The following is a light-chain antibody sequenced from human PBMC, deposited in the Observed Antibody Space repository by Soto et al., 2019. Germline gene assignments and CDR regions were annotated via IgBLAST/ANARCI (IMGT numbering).Light chain of an antibody. V-gene: IGKV1-5*01. CDR2: DAS. CDR3: QQYNSYSA. J-gene: IGKJ1*01. Sequence: DIEMPRSPSTLSASVADRVTSTCRASQSISSWLAWYQQKPGKAPKLLIYDASSLESGVPSRFSGSGSGTEFTLAISSLQPDDFATYFCQQYNSYSAFGQGTKVDI. CDR1: QSISSW.